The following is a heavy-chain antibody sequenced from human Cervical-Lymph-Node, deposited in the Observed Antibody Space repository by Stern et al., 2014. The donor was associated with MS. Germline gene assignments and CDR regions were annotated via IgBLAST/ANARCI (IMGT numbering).Heavy chain of an antibody. D-gene: IGHD2-2*02. CDR1: GFTFSLSG. CDR2: ISYDGSDK. CDR3: ANAAALSCRSPSCYKAFEY. J-gene: IGHJ4*02. V-gene: IGHV3-30*18. Sequence: VQLVESGGGVAQPGRSLRLSCAASGFTFSLSGMHWVRQAPGTGLDWVAVISYDGSDKYYGDYVKGRFTISRDHSKNTVYLQMNSLRAEDTAVYYCANAAALSCRSPSCYKAFEYWGQGILVTVSS.